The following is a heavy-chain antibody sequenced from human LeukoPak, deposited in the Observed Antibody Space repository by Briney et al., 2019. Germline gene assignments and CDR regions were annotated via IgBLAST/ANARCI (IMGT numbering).Heavy chain of an antibody. J-gene: IGHJ4*02. CDR1: GGSISSGSYY. Sequence: PSETLSLTCTVSGGSISSGSYYWRWIRQPAGKGLEWIGRIYTSGSTNYNPSLKSRVTISVDTSKNQFSLKLSSVTAADTAVYYCARGLEMATIQRWGYFDYWGQGTLVTVSS. CDR3: ARGLEMATIQRWGYFDY. CDR2: IYTSGST. V-gene: IGHV4-61*02. D-gene: IGHD5-24*01.